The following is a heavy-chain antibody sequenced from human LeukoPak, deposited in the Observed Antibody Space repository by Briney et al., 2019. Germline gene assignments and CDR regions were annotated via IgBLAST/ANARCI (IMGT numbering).Heavy chain of an antibody. V-gene: IGHV3-30*04. CDR3: AKEGSRLSGSYSYFDY. J-gene: IGHJ4*02. CDR1: GFTFSSYA. D-gene: IGHD1-26*01. Sequence: GGSLRLSCAASGFTFSSYAMHWVRQAPGKGLEWVAVISYDGSNKYYADSVKGRFTISRDNSKNTLYLQMNSLRAEDTAVYYCAKEGSRLSGSYSYFDYWGQGTLVTVSS. CDR2: ISYDGSNK.